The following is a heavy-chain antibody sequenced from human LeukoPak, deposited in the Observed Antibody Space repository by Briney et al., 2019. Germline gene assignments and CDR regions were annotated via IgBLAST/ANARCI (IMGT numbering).Heavy chain of an antibody. CDR1: GYSFTNYW. J-gene: IGHJ4*02. D-gene: IGHD6-19*01. V-gene: IGHV5-51*01. CDR3: ARASTDNAGWHRGSFDY. CDR2: VYPGDSDS. Sequence: GESLKISCQTSGYSFTNYWIGWVRQMPGKGLEWMGIVYPGDSDSRYGPSFQGQVTISADKSVSTAYLQWSTLRASDTAIYYCARASTDNAGWHRGSFDYWGQGTLVTVSS.